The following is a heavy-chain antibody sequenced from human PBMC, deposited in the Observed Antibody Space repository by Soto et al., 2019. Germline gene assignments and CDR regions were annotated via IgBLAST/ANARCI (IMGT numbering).Heavy chain of an antibody. CDR3: ASPLRSGYSYGYDYYYGMNV. Sequence: SETLSLTCTVSGGSISSSSYYWGWIRQPPGKGLEWIGRIYYSGSTYYNPSLKSRVTISVDTSKNQCSLKRSSVTAADTAAYYCASPLRSGYSYGYDYYYGMNVWGQGTTVTVSS. J-gene: IGHJ6*02. D-gene: IGHD5-18*01. CDR1: GGSISSSSYY. V-gene: IGHV4-39*01. CDR2: IYYSGST.